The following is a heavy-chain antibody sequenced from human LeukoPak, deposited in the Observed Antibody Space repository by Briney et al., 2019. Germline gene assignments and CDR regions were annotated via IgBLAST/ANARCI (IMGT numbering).Heavy chain of an antibody. CDR1: GFPFSSYA. D-gene: IGHD3-10*01. Sequence: GGSLRLSCAASGFPFSSYAMSWFRQAPGKGLEWVSAISGSGDSTYYADSVKGRFTISRDNSKNTLYLQLNSLRAEDTAVYYCVKLVGVGELFWGHFLEDFWGQGTLVTVSS. CDR2: ISGSGDST. V-gene: IGHV3-23*01. CDR3: VKLVGVGELFWGHFLEDF. J-gene: IGHJ4*02.